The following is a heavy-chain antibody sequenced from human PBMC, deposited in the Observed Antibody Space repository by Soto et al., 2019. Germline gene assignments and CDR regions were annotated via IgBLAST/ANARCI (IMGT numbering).Heavy chain of an antibody. CDR3: ARDTGGNYRRADQLHYFDY. CDR1: GFTFRNFV. V-gene: IGHV3-30*03. J-gene: IGHJ4*02. D-gene: IGHD2-8*02. CDR2: ISYAGNNI. Sequence: GGSLRLSCAASGFTFRNFVMHWVRQAPGKGLEWVAVISYAGNNIYYADSMKGRFTISRDTAKNTLYLQMDSLRADDTAVYYCARDTGGNYRRADQLHYFDYWGQGTLVTVSS.